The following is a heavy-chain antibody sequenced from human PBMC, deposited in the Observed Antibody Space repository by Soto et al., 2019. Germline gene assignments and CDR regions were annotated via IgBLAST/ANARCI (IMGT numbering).Heavy chain of an antibody. CDR2: IFHGGNT. CDR1: GFVISSGNY. J-gene: IGHJ3*01. Sequence: KPSETLSLTCAASGFVISSGNYWGWIRKPPGKGLEWIGSIFHGGNTYYNPSLKSRVTISVNMSKNQFSLKLNSVTAADTAVYYCARARWYDAFDVWGQGTVVTVSS. V-gene: IGHV4-38-2*01. D-gene: IGHD2-15*01. CDR3: ARARWYDAFDV.